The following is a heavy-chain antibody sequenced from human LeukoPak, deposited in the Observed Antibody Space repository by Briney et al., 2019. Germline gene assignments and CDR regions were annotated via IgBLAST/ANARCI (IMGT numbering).Heavy chain of an antibody. Sequence: GGSLRLSCAASGYTFSSYSINWVRQASGKGLEWVSSISVRSNYIYYADSVRGRFSISRDDARDSLYLQMNSLRAEDTAVYYCVRLRRNSDTSGYYYYYDYWGQGTLVTVSS. CDR3: VRLRRNSDTSGYYYYYDY. CDR2: ISVRSNYI. D-gene: IGHD3-22*01. J-gene: IGHJ4*02. V-gene: IGHV3-21*01. CDR1: GYTFSSYS.